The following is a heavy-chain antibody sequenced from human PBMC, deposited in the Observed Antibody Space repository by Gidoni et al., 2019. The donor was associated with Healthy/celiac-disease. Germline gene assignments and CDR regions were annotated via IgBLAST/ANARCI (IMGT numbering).Heavy chain of an antibody. V-gene: IGHV3-23*01. CDR3: AKTPAEWFGELSGPDY. D-gene: IGHD3-10*01. CDR2: ISGSGGST. Sequence: EVQLLESGGGLVQPGGSLGLSCAAPVSPFTSYAMSWVRQAPGKGLEWVSAISGSGGSTYYADSVKGRFTISRDNSKNTLYLQMNSLRAEDTAVYYCAKTPAEWFGELSGPDYWGQGTLVTVSS. CDR1: VSPFTSYA. J-gene: IGHJ4*02.